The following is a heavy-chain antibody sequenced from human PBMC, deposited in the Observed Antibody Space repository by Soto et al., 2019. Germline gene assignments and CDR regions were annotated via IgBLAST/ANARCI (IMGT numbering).Heavy chain of an antibody. J-gene: IGHJ4*02. V-gene: IGHV3-30*18. CDR1: GFTFSSYG. D-gene: IGHD6-19*01. CDR3: AKDRQWLVGKYYFDY. CDR2: ISYDGSNK. Sequence: QVQLVESGGGVVQPGRSLRLSCAASGFTFSSYGMHWVRQAPGKGLEWVAVISYDGSNKYYADSVKGRFTISRDNSKNTLYLQMNSLRAEDTAVYYCAKDRQWLVGKYYFDYWGQGTLVTVSS.